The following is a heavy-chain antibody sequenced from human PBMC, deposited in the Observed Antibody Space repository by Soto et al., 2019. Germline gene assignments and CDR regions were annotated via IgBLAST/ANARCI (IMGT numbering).Heavy chain of an antibody. Sequence: SETLSLTCAVSGGSISSGAYSWSWIRQPPGKGLEWVGYIYHSGSTYYNPSLKSRVTISVDRSKNRFSLNLNSVTAADTAVYYCARANRPITMTYLNWFAPWGQGTLVTVSS. D-gene: IGHD3-22*01. CDR3: ARANRPITMTYLNWFAP. V-gene: IGHV4-30-2*01. CDR1: GGSISSGAYS. CDR2: IYHSGST. J-gene: IGHJ5*02.